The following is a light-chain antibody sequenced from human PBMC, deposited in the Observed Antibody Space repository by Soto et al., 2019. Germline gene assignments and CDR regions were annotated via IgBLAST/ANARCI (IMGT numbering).Light chain of an antibody. J-gene: IGLJ3*02. V-gene: IGLV2-14*01. Sequence: QSALTQPASVSGSPGQSITISCTGTSSDVGGYNYVSWHQQHPGKAPKLMIYEVSNRPSGVSNRFSGSKSGNTASLTISGLQAEDEADHYCSSYTTSSTRVFGGGTKLTVL. CDR2: EVS. CDR3: SSYTTSSTRV. CDR1: SSDVGGYNY.